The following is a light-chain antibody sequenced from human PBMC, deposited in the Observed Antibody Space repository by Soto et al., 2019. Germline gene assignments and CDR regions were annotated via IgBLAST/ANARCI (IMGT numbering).Light chain of an antibody. V-gene: IGKV1-9*01. J-gene: IGKJ3*01. Sequence: IQFTKSPSSLSAAVGDSVTITCRASQGISSFLAWYQQKPGKAPKHLIYGASTLQSGVPSRFIGSGSGTDFTLTIGSLQPEDFATYYCQQLNSFPIPFGPGTKVDIK. CDR3: QQLNSFPIP. CDR1: QGISSF. CDR2: GAS.